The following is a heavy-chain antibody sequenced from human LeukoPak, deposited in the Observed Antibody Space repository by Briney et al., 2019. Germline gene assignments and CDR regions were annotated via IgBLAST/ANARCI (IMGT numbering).Heavy chain of an antibody. CDR2: ISGSGGST. CDR1: GFTFSSYA. CDR3: ASQDYYDSSGYYFD. V-gene: IGHV3-23*01. D-gene: IGHD3-22*01. J-gene: IGHJ4*02. Sequence: TGGSLRLSCAASGFTFSSYAMSWVRQAPGKGLEWVSAISGSGGSTYYADSVKGRFTISRDNSKNTLYLQMNSLRAEDTAVYYCASQDYYDSSGYYFDWGQGTLVTVSS.